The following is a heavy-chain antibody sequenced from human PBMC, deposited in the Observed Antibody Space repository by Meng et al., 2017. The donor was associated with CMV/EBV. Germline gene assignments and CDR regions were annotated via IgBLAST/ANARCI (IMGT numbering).Heavy chain of an antibody. CDR1: GGSISSSSYY. Sequence: GSLRLSCTVSGGSISSSSYYWGWIRQPPGKGLEWIGSIYYSGSTYYNPSLKSRVTISVDTSKNHFSLKMSSVTAADTAVYYCARKYYDFWSGYYYYFDYWGQGTLVTVSS. CDR3: ARKYYDFWSGYYYYFDY. V-gene: IGHV4-39*07. J-gene: IGHJ4*02. CDR2: IYYSGST. D-gene: IGHD3-3*01.